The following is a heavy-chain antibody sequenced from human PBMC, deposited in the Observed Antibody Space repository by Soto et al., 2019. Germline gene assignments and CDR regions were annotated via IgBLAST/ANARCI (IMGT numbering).Heavy chain of an antibody. J-gene: IGHJ4*02. CDR3: ARDQAGATGTTYYFDY. CDR2: ISYDGSNK. CDR1: GFTFSSYA. D-gene: IGHD1-1*01. Sequence: GGSLRLSCAASGFTFSSYAMHWVRQAPGKGLEWVAVISYDGSNKYYADSVKGRLTITRDNSKNTLYLQMNSLRAEDTAVYYCARDQAGATGTTYYFDYWGQGTLVTVSS. V-gene: IGHV3-30-3*01.